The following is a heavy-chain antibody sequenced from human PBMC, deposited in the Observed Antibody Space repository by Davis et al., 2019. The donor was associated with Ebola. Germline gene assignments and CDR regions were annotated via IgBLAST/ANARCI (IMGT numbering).Heavy chain of an antibody. V-gene: IGHV4-39*07. CDR2: INHSGST. Sequence: PSETLSLTCTVSGGSISRSSYYWGWIRQPPGKGLEWIGEINHSGSTNYNPSLKSRVTISVDTSKNQFSLQLSSVTAADTAVYYCARGTPQVVVAATLFDYWGQGTLVTVSS. CDR3: ARGTPQVVVAATLFDY. CDR1: GGSISRSSYY. J-gene: IGHJ4*02. D-gene: IGHD2-15*01.